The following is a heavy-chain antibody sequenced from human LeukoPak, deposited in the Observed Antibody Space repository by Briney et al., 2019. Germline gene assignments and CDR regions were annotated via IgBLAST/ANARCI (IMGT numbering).Heavy chain of an antibody. J-gene: IGHJ6*02. CDR3: ARHDMTYYYYGMDV. CDR2: IYYSGST. D-gene: IGHD2-15*01. Sequence: NPSETLSLTCTVSGGSISSSSYYWGWIRQPPGKGLEWIGSIYYSGSTYYNPSLKSRVPISVDTSKNQFSLKLSSVTAADTAVYYCARHDMTYYYYGMDVWGQGTTVTVSS. V-gene: IGHV4-39*01. CDR1: GGSISSSSYY.